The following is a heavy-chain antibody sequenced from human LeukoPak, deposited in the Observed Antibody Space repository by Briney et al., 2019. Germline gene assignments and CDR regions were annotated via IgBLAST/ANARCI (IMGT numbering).Heavy chain of an antibody. Sequence: SVKVSCKASGGTFSSYAISWVRQAPGQGLEWMGRIIPIFGTANYAQKFQGRVTITTDESTSTASMALSSLRSEDTAVYYCARDLYSSGWYSDYWGQGTLVTVSS. V-gene: IGHV1-69*05. D-gene: IGHD6-19*01. J-gene: IGHJ4*02. CDR1: GGTFSSYA. CDR3: ARDLYSSGWYSDY. CDR2: IIPIFGTA.